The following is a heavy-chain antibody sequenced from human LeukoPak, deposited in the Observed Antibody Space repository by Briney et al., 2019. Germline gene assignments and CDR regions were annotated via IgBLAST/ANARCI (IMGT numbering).Heavy chain of an antibody. J-gene: IGHJ4*02. CDR3: ARGGSGWYWAFDY. Sequence: GGSLRLSCAASGFTFSNYLMHWVRQAPGKGLEWVSVIHSSGSTYYADSVKGRFTISRDSSKNTLYLQMNNLRAEDTAVYYCARGGSGWYWAFDYWGQGTLVTVSS. CDR1: GFTFSNYL. D-gene: IGHD6-19*01. CDR2: IHSSGST. V-gene: IGHV3-53*01.